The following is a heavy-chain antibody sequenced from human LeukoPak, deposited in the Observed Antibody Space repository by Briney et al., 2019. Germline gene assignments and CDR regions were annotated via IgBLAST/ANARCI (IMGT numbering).Heavy chain of an antibody. J-gene: IGHJ4*02. CDR2: ISGGGGST. CDR3: AKGDSNDYYTPSGY. CDR1: GFTFSNYA. D-gene: IGHD3-22*01. Sequence: AGGSLRLSCAASGFTFSNYAMSWVRQAPGKGLEWVSAISGGGGSTYYADSVKGRFTISRDNSKNTVYLQMNSLRAEDTALYYCAKGDSNDYYTPSGYWGQGTLVTVSS. V-gene: IGHV3-23*01.